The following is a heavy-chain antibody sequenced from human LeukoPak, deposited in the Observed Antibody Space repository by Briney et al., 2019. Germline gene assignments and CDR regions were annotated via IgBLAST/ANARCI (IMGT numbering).Heavy chain of an antibody. V-gene: IGHV4-4*07. J-gene: IGHJ4*02. CDR1: GGSISSYY. Sequence: SETLSLTCTVSGGSISSYYWSRIRQPAGKGLEWIGRIYTSGSTNYNPSLKSRVTMSVDTSKNQFSLKLSSVTAADTAVYYCARQRFGYSYGYSQYYFDYWGQGTLVTVSS. CDR2: IYTSGST. CDR3: ARQRFGYSYGYSQYYFDY. D-gene: IGHD5-18*01.